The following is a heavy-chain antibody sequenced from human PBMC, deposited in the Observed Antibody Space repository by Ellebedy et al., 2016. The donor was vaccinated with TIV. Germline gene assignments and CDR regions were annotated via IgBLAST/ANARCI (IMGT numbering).Heavy chain of an antibody. CDR2: IYYSGSI. CDR1: GGSISSYY. D-gene: IGHD3-22*01. Sequence: MPSETLSLTCTVSGGSISSYYWSWIRQPPGKGLEWIGYIYYSGSIKYNPPLKSRVTISVDTAKNQFSLNLSSVTAADTAVYYCARFDSEGHTLEYWGRGTLVTVSS. J-gene: IGHJ4*02. CDR3: ARFDSEGHTLEY. V-gene: IGHV4-59*01.